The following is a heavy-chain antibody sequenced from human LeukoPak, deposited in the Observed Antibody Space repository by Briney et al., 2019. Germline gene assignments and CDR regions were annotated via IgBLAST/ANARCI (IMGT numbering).Heavy chain of an antibody. V-gene: IGHV1-2*02. D-gene: IGHD3-9*01. CDR2: INPNSGGT. CDR3: ARDVRYFDLWYYYYYMDV. Sequence: ASVKVSCKASGYTFTGYYMHWVRQAPGQGLEWMGWINPNSGGTNYAQKFQGRVTTTRDTSISTAYMELSRLRSDDTAVYYCARDVRYFDLWYYYYYMDVWGKGTTVTISS. CDR1: GYTFTGYY. J-gene: IGHJ6*03.